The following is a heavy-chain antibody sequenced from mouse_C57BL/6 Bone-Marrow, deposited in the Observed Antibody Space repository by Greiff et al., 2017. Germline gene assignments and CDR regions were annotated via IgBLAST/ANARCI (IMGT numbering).Heavy chain of an antibody. D-gene: IGHD4-1*01. V-gene: IGHV1-64*01. CDR2: IHPNSGST. CDR3: ARRGLTDCFDY. Sequence: QVQLQQPGAELVKPGASVKLSCKASGYTFISYWMHWVKQRPGQGLEWIGMIHPNSGSTNYNEKFKSKATLTVDKSSSTAYMQLSSLTSEDSAVYYCARRGLTDCFDYWGQGTTLTVSS. J-gene: IGHJ2*01. CDR1: GYTFISYW.